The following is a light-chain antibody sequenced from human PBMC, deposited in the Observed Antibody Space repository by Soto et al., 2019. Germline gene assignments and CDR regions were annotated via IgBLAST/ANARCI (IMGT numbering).Light chain of an antibody. V-gene: IGKV3-20*01. CDR3: QHYGSFPLT. CDR2: GAS. Sequence: EIVLTQYPGILSLSPGDSATLSCRASQSVNGSYFAWYQQKPAQAPRLVIFGASNRATDIPQRFGGSGSGTDFTLTSRRLAPDDFAVYYCQHYGSFPLTLGGGTRVEI. J-gene: IGKJ4*01. CDR1: QSVNGSY.